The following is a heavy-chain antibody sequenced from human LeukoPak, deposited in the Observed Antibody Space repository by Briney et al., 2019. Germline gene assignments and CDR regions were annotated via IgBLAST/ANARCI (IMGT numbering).Heavy chain of an antibody. D-gene: IGHD6-13*01. CDR1: GGTFSSYA. CDR2: IIPIFGTA. J-gene: IGHJ6*03. V-gene: IGHV1-69*05. Sequence: ASVKVSCKASGGTFSSYAISWVRQAPGQGLEWMGTIIPIFGTANYAQKFQGRVTITTHESTSTAYMELSSLRSEDTAVYYCARVSSSSLAGYYYYYMDVWGKGTAVTVSS. CDR3: ARVSSSSLAGYYYYYMDV.